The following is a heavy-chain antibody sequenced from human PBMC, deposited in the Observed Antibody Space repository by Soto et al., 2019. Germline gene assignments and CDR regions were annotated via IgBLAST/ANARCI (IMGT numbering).Heavy chain of an antibody. CDR1: GYTFTGYY. D-gene: IGHD3-9*01. CDR3: ARERRYFDRRGMDV. V-gene: IGHV1-2*02. CDR2: INPNSGGT. Sequence: ASVKVSCKASGYTFTGYYMHWVRQAPGQELEWMGWINPNSGGTNYARKFQGRVTMTRDTSISTAYMELSRLRSDDTAVYYCARERRYFDRRGMDVWGQGTTVTVS. J-gene: IGHJ6*02.